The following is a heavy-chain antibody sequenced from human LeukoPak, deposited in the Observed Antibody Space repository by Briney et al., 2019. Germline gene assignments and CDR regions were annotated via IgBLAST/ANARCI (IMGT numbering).Heavy chain of an antibody. Sequence: PSETLSLTCAVYGGSFSGYYWSWIRQPPGKGLEWIGEINHSGSTNYNPSLKSRVTISVDTFKNQFSLKLSSVTAADTAVYYCARASSYCSSTSCYRKPKNWFDPWGQGTLVTVSS. V-gene: IGHV4-34*01. CDR3: ARASSYCSSTSCYRKPKNWFDP. CDR1: GGSFSGYY. CDR2: INHSGST. D-gene: IGHD2-2*01. J-gene: IGHJ5*02.